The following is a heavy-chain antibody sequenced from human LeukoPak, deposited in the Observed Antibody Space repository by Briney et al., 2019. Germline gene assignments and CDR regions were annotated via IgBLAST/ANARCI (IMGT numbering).Heavy chain of an antibody. D-gene: IGHD3-3*01. J-gene: IGHJ5*02. CDR2: ISGSGGST. V-gene: IGHV3-23*01. Sequence: GASLRLSCAASGFTFSSYAMSWVRQAPGKGLEWVSAISGSGGSTYYADSVKGRFTISRDNSKNTLYLQMNSLRAEDTAVYYCAKDELEWLIPGSGFDPWGQGTLVTVSS. CDR3: AKDELEWLIPGSGFDP. CDR1: GFTFSSYA.